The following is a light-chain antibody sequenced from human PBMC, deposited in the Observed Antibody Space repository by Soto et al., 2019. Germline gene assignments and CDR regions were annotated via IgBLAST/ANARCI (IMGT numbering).Light chain of an antibody. CDR3: QHYTQWPRFT. CDR1: QSVGSN. CDR2: SSS. J-gene: IGKJ2*01. Sequence: EIVMTQSPVTLSVSPGERATLSCRASQSVGSNLAWYQQKPGQAPRLLVFSSSTRATDVPARFTGSGSGTEFTLTVSSLQSEDVAVYFCQHYTQWPRFTFGQGTKVDIK. V-gene: IGKV3-15*01.